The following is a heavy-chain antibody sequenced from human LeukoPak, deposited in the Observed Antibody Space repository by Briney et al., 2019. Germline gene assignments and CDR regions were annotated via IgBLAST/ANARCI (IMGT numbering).Heavy chain of an antibody. Sequence: PSETLSLTCTVSGGSLNNYYWNWIRRPPGGGLEWIGYIYPSGDTVYTPSLASRVTMSVDTSKNQFSLKVNSVTAADTAVYYCARGEIVGVVGGNYFDYWGQGALVTVSS. D-gene: IGHD1-26*01. CDR3: ARGEIVGVVGGNYFDY. CDR1: GGSLNNYY. V-gene: IGHV4-59*01. J-gene: IGHJ4*02. CDR2: IYPSGDT.